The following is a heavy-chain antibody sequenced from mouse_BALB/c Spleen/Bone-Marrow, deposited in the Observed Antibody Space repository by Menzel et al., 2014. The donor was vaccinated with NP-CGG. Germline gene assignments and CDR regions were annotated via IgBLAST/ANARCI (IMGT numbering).Heavy chain of an antibody. CDR1: GYTFTDYW. CDR2: IDTSYTYT. Sequence: QVQLQQSGAELVMPGASVKMSCKASGYTFTDYWIHWVKQRPGQGLEWIGAIDTSYTYTTYNQMFKGKATLTVDASSSTAYIQLSSLTSEDSAVYYCANIYYGDYGWFSYWGQGTLVTVSA. CDR3: ANIYYGDYGWFSY. V-gene: IGHV1-69*01. D-gene: IGHD2-13*01. J-gene: IGHJ3*01.